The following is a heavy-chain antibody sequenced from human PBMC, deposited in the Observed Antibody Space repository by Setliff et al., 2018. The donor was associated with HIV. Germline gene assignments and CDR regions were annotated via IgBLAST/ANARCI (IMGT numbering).Heavy chain of an antibody. CDR2: INHSGIT. Sequence: PGGSLRLSCAASGFTFSNYEMNWVRQLPGKGLEWIGEINHSGITNYNPSLKSRVTISTDTSKNQFSLKLSSVTAADTAVYYCAKGGAAARDFVLGYSDYWGPGTLVTVSS. D-gene: IGHD6-25*01. J-gene: IGHJ4*02. CDR3: AKGGAAARDFVLGYSDY. V-gene: IGHV4-34*01. CDR1: GFTFSNYE.